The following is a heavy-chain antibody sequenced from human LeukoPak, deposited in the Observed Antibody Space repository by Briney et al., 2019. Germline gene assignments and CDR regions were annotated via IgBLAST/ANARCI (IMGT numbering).Heavy chain of an antibody. V-gene: IGHV4-39*01. J-gene: IGHJ6*02. CDR2: IYVDWTS. Sequence: SETLSLTSTVSGGSIRTVSSYCAWISPAPGEGLGWVGTIYVDWTSQYRPYFRRRATISIETLGNQFSLRVPSVTAADAAVFYCARLFTSSWEWFFGMGVWGQGTTISVPS. CDR1: GGSIRTVSSY. CDR3: ARLFTSSWEWFFGMGV. D-gene: IGHD3-3*01.